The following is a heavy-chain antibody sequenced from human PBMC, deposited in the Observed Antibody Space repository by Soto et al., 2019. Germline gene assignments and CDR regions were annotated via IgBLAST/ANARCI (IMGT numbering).Heavy chain of an antibody. V-gene: IGHV3-66*01. Sequence: GGSLRLSCAASGFTVSSNYMSWVRQAPGKGLEWVSVIYSGGSTYYADSVKGRFTISRDNSKNTLYLQMNSLRAEDTAVYYCARGGGWSVPAAFVDYWGQGTLVTVSS. CDR2: IYSGGST. J-gene: IGHJ4*02. D-gene: IGHD2-2*01. CDR3: ARGGGWSVPAAFVDY. CDR1: GFTVSSNY.